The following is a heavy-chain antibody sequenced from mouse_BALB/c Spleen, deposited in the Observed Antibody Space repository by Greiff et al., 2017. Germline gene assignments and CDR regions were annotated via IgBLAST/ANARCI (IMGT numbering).Heavy chain of an antibody. V-gene: IGHV3-8*02. D-gene: IGHD2-4*01. CDR2: ISYSGST. Sequence: EVQLQQSGPSLVKPSQTLSLTCSVTGDSITSGYWNWIRKFPGNKLEYMGYISYSGSTYYNPSLKSRISITRDTSKNQYYLQLNSVTTEDTATYYCARRGLSTMITTDGAMDYWGQGTSVTVSS. CDR3: ARRGLSTMITTDGAMDY. CDR1: GDSITSGY. J-gene: IGHJ4*01.